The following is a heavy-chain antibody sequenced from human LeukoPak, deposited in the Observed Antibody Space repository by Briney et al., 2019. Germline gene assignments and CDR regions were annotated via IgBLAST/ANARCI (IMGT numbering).Heavy chain of an antibody. D-gene: IGHD5-18*01. J-gene: IGHJ4*02. CDR1: GGSISSYY. CDR3: ARDGLYSYGYFYFDF. CDR2: IHAGGTT. V-gene: IGHV4-4*07. Sequence: SETLSLTCTVSGGSISSYYWSWIRQPAGKRLEWLGRIHAGGTTNYNPSLDSRVTMSVDTSKNQFSLELRSVTAADTAVYYCARDGLYSYGYFYFDFWGQGTLVTVSS.